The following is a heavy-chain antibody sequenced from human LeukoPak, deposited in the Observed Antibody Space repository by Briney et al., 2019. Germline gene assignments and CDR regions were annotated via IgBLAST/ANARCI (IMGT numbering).Heavy chain of an antibody. CDR2: ISSSSSYI. Sequence: GGSLRLSCAASGFTFSSYSMNWVRQAPGKGLEWVSSISSSSSYIYYADSVKGRFTISRDNAKNSLYLQMNSLRAEDTAVYYCAGRVGIAVDNNYDYWGQGTLVTVSS. J-gene: IGHJ4*02. CDR1: GFTFSSYS. CDR3: AGRVGIAVDNNYDY. D-gene: IGHD6-19*01. V-gene: IGHV3-21*01.